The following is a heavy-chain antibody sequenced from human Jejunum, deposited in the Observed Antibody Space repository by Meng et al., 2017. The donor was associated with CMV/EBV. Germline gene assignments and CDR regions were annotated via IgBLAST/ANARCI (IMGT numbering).Heavy chain of an antibody. Sequence: VTGGSMSGYFWPWIRQPPGQGLEWIGYIYSSGSTNYNPSLKSRVTMLVDPSKNQFSLKLSSVTAADTAVYYCARDQRQTYFYGADIWGQGTTVTVSS. CDR3: ARDQRQTYFYGADI. V-gene: IGHV4-59*01. D-gene: IGHD6-25*01. CDR1: GGSMSGYF. CDR2: IYSSGST. J-gene: IGHJ6*02.